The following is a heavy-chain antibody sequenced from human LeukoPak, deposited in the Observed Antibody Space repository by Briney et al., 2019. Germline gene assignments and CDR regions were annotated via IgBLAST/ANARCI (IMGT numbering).Heavy chain of an antibody. CDR1: GYTFSSSD. CDR3: ASYVGSSGRGVDP. CDR2: MNPNSGNT. V-gene: IGHV1-8*02. Sequence: ASVKVSCKASGYTFSSSDINWVRQAAGQGLEWMGWMNPNSGNTGYAPKFQGRVTMTRDTSISTAYTELSSLTSEDTAVYFCASYVGSSGRGVDPWGQGTLVTVSS. D-gene: IGHD1-14*01. J-gene: IGHJ5*02.